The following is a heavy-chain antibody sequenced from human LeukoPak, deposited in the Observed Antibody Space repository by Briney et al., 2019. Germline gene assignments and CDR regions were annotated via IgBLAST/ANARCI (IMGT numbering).Heavy chain of an antibody. CDR1: GYTFTVYY. V-gene: IGHV1-2*02. Sequence: GASVTVSFKASGYTFTVYYMHWVRQAPGQGLEWMGWINPNSGGTNYAQKFQGRVTMTRDTSISTAYMELSRLRSDDTAVYYCARDLVVVPAAPFNWFDPWGQGTLVTVSS. J-gene: IGHJ5*02. CDR3: ARDLVVVPAAPFNWFDP. CDR2: INPNSGGT. D-gene: IGHD2-2*01.